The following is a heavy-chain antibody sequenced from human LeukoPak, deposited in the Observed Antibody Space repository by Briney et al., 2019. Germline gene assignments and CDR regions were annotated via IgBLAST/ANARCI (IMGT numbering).Heavy chain of an antibody. Sequence: SETLSLTCTVSGYSISSGYYWGWIRQPPGKGLEWIGTIYHSGSTYYNPSLKSRVTISVDTSKNQFSLKLTSVTAANTAVYYCARVRGYCSSTICYRYYFDYWGQGTLVTVSS. J-gene: IGHJ4*02. CDR1: GYSISSGYY. CDR3: ARVRGYCSSTICYRYYFDY. CDR2: IYHSGST. D-gene: IGHD2-2*01. V-gene: IGHV4-38-2*02.